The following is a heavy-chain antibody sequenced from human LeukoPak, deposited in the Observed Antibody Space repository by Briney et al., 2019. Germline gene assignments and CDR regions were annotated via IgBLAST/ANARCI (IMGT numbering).Heavy chain of an antibody. CDR1: GSTVSSNY. CDR2: IYSGGST. CDR3: ARDGDYYDSSGYFGY. J-gene: IGHJ4*02. D-gene: IGHD3-22*01. V-gene: IGHV3-66*02. Sequence: PGGSLRLSCAASGSTVSSNYMSWVRQAPGKGLEWVSVIYSGGSTYYADSVKGRFTISRDNSKNTLYLQMNSLRAEDTAVYYCARDGDYYDSSGYFGYWGQGTLVTVSS.